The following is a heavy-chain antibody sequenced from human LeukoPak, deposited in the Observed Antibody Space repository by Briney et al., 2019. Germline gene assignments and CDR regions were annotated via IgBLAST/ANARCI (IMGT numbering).Heavy chain of an antibody. D-gene: IGHD6-19*01. J-gene: IGHJ6*04. CDR3: AKDMSDSSGWYPYYGMDV. CDR1: GFTFSSYA. V-gene: IGHV3-23*01. CDR2: ISGSGGST. Sequence: QPGGSLRLSCAASGFTFSSYAMSWVRQAPGKGLEWVSAISGSGGSTYYADSVKGRFTISRDNSKTTLYLQMNSLRAEDTAVYYCAKDMSDSSGWYPYYGMDVWGKGTTVTVSS.